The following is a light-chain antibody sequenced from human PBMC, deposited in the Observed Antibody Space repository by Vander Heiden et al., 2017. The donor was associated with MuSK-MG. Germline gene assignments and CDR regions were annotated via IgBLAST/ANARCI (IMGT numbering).Light chain of an antibody. CDR2: DVS. Sequence: QSALTQPASVSGSPGPSITISCTGTSSDVGGYNYGSWYQQHPGKAPKLMIYDVSNRPSGVSNRFSGSKSGNTASLTISGLQAEDEADYYCSSYTSSSTNWVFGGGTKLTVL. V-gene: IGLV2-14*01. CDR1: SSDVGGYNY. J-gene: IGLJ3*02. CDR3: SSYTSSSTNWV.